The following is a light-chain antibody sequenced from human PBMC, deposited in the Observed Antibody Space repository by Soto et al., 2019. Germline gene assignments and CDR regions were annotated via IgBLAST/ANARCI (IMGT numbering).Light chain of an antibody. CDR3: QQRHNWPIT. V-gene: IGKV1-5*01. J-gene: IGKJ5*01. CDR2: DAS. Sequence: DIQMTQSPSTLSASVGDRVTITCRASQSVDKWLAWYQQKPGTAPQVLIWDASNRATGIPARFSGSGSGTDFTLTISGLEPADLGVYYCQQRHNWPITFGQGTRLAIK. CDR1: QSVDKW.